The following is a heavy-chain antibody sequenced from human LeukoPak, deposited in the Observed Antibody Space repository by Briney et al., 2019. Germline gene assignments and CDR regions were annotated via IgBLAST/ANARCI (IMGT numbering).Heavy chain of an antibody. Sequence: SETLSLTCTVSGGSISSSSYYWGWIRQPPGKGLEWIGSIYYSGSTYYNPSLKSRVTISVDTSKNQFSLKLSSVTAADTAVYYCARLGLFGEPHYFDYWGQGTLVTVSP. V-gene: IGHV4-39*07. CDR3: ARLGLFGEPHYFDY. CDR2: IYYSGST. J-gene: IGHJ4*02. D-gene: IGHD3-10*01. CDR1: GGSISSSSYY.